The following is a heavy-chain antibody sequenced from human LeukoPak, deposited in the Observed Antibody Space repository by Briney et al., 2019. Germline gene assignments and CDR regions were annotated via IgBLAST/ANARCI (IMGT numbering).Heavy chain of an antibody. CDR2: IYYSGST. V-gene: IGHV4-31*03. J-gene: IGHJ4*02. CDR3: ARCGGDYVDY. Sequence: SQTLSLTCTVSGGSISSGGYYWGWIRQHPGKGLEWIGYIYYSGSTYYNPSLKSRVTISVDTSKNQFSLKLSSVTAADTAVYYCARCGGDYVDYWGQGTLVTVSS. CDR1: GGSISSGGYY. D-gene: IGHD4-17*01.